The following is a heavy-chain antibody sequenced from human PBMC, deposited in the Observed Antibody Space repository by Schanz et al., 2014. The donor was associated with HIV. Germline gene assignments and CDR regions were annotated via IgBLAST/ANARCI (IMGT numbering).Heavy chain of an antibody. CDR3: GTYNYGSGHDY. CDR2: ISTGGERT. V-gene: IGHV3-23*01. Sequence: EEHLLESGGDLIQPGGSLRLSCVASGFPFSNFAMSWVRQDPGRGLEWVSAISTGGERTFYADSVKGRFTISRDNSKNTLYLQINSLRAEDTAIYHCGTYNYGSGHDYWGQGTLVTVSS. D-gene: IGHD3-10*01. J-gene: IGHJ4*02. CDR1: GFPFSNFA.